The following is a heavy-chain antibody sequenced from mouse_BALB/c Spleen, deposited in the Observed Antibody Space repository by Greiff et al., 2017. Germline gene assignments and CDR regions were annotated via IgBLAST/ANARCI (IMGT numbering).Heavy chain of an antibody. Sequence: EVQLQQSGAELVKPGASVKLSCTASGFNIKDTYMHWVKQRPEQGLEWIGRIDPANGNTKYDPKFQGKATIPADTSSNTAYLQLSSLTSEDTAVYYCARAHYYGYGDYWGQGTTLTVSS. V-gene: IGHV14-3*02. CDR3: ARAHYYGYGDY. CDR2: IDPANGNT. J-gene: IGHJ2*01. D-gene: IGHD1-2*01. CDR1: GFNIKDTY.